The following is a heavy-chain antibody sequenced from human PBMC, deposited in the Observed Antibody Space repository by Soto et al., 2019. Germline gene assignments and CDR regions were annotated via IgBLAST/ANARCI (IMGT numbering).Heavy chain of an antibody. D-gene: IGHD2-15*01. Sequence: QVQLVQSGAEVKKPGASVKVSCKASGYTFTSYGISWVRQAPGQGLEWMGWISAYNGNTNYAQKLQGRVTMTTDTSTRTAYMELRSLRSDDTDVYYCARAVPGCSGGSCYSPLDSWGQGTLVTVSS. V-gene: IGHV1-18*01. J-gene: IGHJ4*02. CDR2: ISAYNGNT. CDR1: GYTFTSYG. CDR3: ARAVPGCSGGSCYSPLDS.